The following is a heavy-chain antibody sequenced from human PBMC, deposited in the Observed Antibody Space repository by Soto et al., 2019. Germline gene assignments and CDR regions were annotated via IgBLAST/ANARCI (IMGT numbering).Heavy chain of an antibody. CDR3: ARDQRGVGSTGTTGRHPHYYFDY. CDR1: GFTFSSYA. J-gene: IGHJ4*02. D-gene: IGHD1-7*01. CDR2: ISYDGSNK. V-gene: IGHV3-30-3*01. Sequence: GGSLRLSCAASGFTFSSYAMHWVRQAPGKGLEWVAVISYDGSNKYYADSVKGRFTISRNNSKKTLYLQMNSLRAEDRAVYYCARDQRGVGSTGTTGRHPHYYFDYWGQGTLVTVSS.